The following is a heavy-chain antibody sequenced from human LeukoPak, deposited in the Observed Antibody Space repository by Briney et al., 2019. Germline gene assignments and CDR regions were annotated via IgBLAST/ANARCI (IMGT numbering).Heavy chain of an antibody. J-gene: IGHJ6*02. D-gene: IGHD3-10*01. V-gene: IGHV1-8*01. CDR1: GYTFTSYD. Sequence: GASVKVSCKASGYTFTSYDINWVRQATGQGLEWMGWMNPNSGNTGYAQKFQGRVTMTRNTSISTAYMELSSLRSEDTAVYYCARFSYGSGSYYEYYYYGMDVWGQGTTVTVSS. CDR2: MNPNSGNT. CDR3: ARFSYGSGSYYEYYYYGMDV.